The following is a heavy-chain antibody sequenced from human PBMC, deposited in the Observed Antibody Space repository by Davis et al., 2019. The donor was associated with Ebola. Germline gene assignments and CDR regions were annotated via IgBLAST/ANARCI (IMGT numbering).Heavy chain of an antibody. J-gene: IGHJ4*02. CDR3: VEDTVNTAY. CDR2: IIPILGTS. CDR1: GGTFSSYA. Sequence: AASVKVSCKASGGTFSSYAISWVRQAPGQGLEWIGGIIPILGTSNYAQPFQGRVTITADTSTTTAYMEVSSLSFDDTAIYYCVEDTVNTAYWGQGTLVTVSS. D-gene: IGHD3-22*01. V-gene: IGHV1-69*10.